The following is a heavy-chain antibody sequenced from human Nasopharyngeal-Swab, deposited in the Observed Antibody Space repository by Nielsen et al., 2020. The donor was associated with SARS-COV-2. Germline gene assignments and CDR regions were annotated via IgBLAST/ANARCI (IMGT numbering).Heavy chain of an antibody. Sequence: GGSLRLSCAASGFTFSSYGMHWVRRAPGKGLEWVAVISYDGSNKYYADSVKGRFTISRDNSKNTLYLQMNSLRAEDTAVYYCARTNSGSYLGPFDYWGQGTLVTVSS. CDR2: ISYDGSNK. CDR3: ARTNSGSYLGPFDY. D-gene: IGHD1-26*01. V-gene: IGHV3-30*03. J-gene: IGHJ4*02. CDR1: GFTFSSYG.